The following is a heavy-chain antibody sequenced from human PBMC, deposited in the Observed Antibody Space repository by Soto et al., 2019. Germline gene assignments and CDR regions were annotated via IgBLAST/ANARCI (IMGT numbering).Heavy chain of an antibody. CDR2: INPNSGGT. J-gene: IGHJ5*02. Sequence: GASVKVSFKASGYTFTGYYMHWVRQAPGQGLEWMGWINPNSGGTNYAQKFQGRVTMTRDTSISTAYMELSRLRSDDTAVYYCAKLTYYDFWSGPEDWFDPWGQGTPVTVSS. CDR1: GYTFTGYY. D-gene: IGHD3-3*01. CDR3: AKLTYYDFWSGPEDWFDP. V-gene: IGHV1-2*02.